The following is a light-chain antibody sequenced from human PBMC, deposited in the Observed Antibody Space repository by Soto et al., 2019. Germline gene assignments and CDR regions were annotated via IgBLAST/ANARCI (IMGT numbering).Light chain of an antibody. V-gene: IGKV3-15*01. Sequence: IVMTQSPDTLYVSPGEGATLSCMASQSVRTKLAWYQQKAGQAPRLLLYGASTRATGISTRFSGGGSGTEFTLTISSLQSEDFAVYYCQQYNNWPPPFGQGTKVDI. J-gene: IGKJ1*01. CDR2: GAS. CDR1: QSVRTK. CDR3: QQYNNWPPP.